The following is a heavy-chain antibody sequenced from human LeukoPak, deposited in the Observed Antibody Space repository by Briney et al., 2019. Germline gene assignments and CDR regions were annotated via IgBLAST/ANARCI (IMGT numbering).Heavy chain of an antibody. Sequence: GGSLRLSCAXSGXXFSSYAMSWVRQAPGKGLEWVSAISGSGGSTYYADSVKGRFTISRDNSKNTLYLQMNSLRAEDTAVYYCAKFPFYGDYEGEYYFDYWGQGTLVTVSS. V-gene: IGHV3-23*01. CDR3: AKFPFYGDYEGEYYFDY. CDR2: ISGSGGST. CDR1: GXXFSSYA. J-gene: IGHJ4*02. D-gene: IGHD4-17*01.